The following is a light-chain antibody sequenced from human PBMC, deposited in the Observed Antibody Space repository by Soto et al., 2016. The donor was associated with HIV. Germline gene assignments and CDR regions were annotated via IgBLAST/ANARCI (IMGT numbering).Light chain of an antibody. V-gene: IGKV1-5*03. CDR2: KAS. CDR1: QSISSW. Sequence: DIQMTQFPSTLSASVGDRVTITCRASQSISSWLAWYQQKPGKAPNLLIYKASSLQSGVPSRFSGSGSGTEFTLTISSLQPDDFATYYCQQYSTYSALTFGGGTKVEIK. CDR3: QQYSTYSALT. J-gene: IGKJ4*01.